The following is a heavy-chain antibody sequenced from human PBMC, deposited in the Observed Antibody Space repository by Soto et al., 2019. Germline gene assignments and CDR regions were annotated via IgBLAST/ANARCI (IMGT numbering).Heavy chain of an antibody. CDR2: IYHSGST. Sequence: SXETLSLTCAVSGCSISSGGYSWSWIRQPPGKGLEWIGYIYHSGSTYYNPSLKSRVTISVDRSRNQFSLNLTSVTAADTAVYYCARAAYSSGYHYWGQGALVTVSS. CDR1: GCSISSGGYS. D-gene: IGHD5-18*01. J-gene: IGHJ4*02. V-gene: IGHV4-30-2*01. CDR3: ARAAYSSGYHY.